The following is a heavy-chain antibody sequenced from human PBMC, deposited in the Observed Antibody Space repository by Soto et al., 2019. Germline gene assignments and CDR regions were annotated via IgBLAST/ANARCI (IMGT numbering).Heavy chain of an antibody. CDR3: AKDRRLQRDIAVAGTLGY. Sequence: PGGSLRLSCAASGFTFSSYGMHWVRQAPGKGLEWVAVLSYDGDNKYYADSVKGRFTISRDNSKNTLYLQMNSLRAEDTAVYYCAKDRRLQRDIAVAGTLGYWGQGNLVTVSS. D-gene: IGHD6-19*01. J-gene: IGHJ4*02. V-gene: IGHV3-30*18. CDR2: LSYDGDNK. CDR1: GFTFSSYG.